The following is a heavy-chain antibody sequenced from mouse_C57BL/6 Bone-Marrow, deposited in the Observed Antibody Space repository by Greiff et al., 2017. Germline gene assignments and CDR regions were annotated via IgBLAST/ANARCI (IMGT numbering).Heavy chain of an antibody. J-gene: IGHJ2*01. D-gene: IGHD1-1*01. CDR3: ARRYYGSSHFDY. Sequence: VQLVESGAELARPGASVKLSCKASGYTFTSYGISWVKQRTGQGLEWIGEIYPRSGNPYYNEKFKGKATLTADKSSSTAYMELRSLTSEDSAVYFCARRYYGSSHFDYWGQGTTLTVSS. CDR1: GYTFTSYG. CDR2: IYPRSGNP. V-gene: IGHV1-81*01.